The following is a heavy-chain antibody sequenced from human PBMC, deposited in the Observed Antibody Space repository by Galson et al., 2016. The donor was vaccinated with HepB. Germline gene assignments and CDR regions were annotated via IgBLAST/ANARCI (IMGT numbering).Heavy chain of an antibody. Sequence: SLRLSCAVSGFTFSSHSMNWVRQAPGKGLEWVSDIASSGGSTYYSDLVKGRFTISRDNANNSLYLQMNSLRVDDTAVYYCARQALAGPLLGGMDVWGQGTTVTVSS. CDR3: ARQALAGPLLGGMDV. CDR2: IASSGGST. J-gene: IGHJ6*02. CDR1: GFTFSSHS. V-gene: IGHV3-21*01. D-gene: IGHD6-19*01.